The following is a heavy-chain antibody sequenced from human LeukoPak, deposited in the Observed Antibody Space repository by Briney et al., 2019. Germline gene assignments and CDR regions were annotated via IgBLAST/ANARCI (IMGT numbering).Heavy chain of an antibody. CDR1: GGSISSYY. V-gene: IGHV4-59*01. D-gene: IGHD2-15*01. Sequence: PSETLSLTRTVSGGSISSYYWSWIRQPPGKGLEWIGYTHYTGSTSVNPSLKSRVTISVDTSKNQFSLKVSSVAAADTAVYYCARGLRRGYCSGGSCRRFDPWGQGTLVTVSS. J-gene: IGHJ5*02. CDR2: THYTGST. CDR3: ARGLRRGYCSGGSCRRFDP.